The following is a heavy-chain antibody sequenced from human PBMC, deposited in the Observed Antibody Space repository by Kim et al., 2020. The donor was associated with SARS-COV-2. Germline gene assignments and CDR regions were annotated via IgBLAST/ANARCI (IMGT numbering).Heavy chain of an antibody. CDR2: IYYSGST. CDR3: ARQGWSNTAMAASQWFDY. D-gene: IGHD5-18*01. Sequence: SETLSLTCTVSGGSISSSSYYWGWIRQPPGKGLEWIGSIYYSGSTYYNPSLKSRVTISVDTSKNQFSLKLSSVTAADTAVYYCARQGWSNTAMAASQWFDYWGQGTLVTVSS. V-gene: IGHV4-39*01. CDR1: GGSISSSSYY. J-gene: IGHJ4*02.